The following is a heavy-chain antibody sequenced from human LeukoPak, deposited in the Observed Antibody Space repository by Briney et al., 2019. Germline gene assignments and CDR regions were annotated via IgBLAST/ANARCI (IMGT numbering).Heavy chain of an antibody. CDR1: AFRLLAQS. Sequence: GGFLEISCAASAFRLLAQSKSLVRPAPGKGLEGGSGISGSGGSTYYADSVKGRFTISRDNSKNTLYLQMNSLRAEDTAVYYCAKDGVVRGLGPYYFDSWGQGSLVTVSS. CDR2: ISGSGGST. V-gene: IGHV3-23*01. D-gene: IGHD2-15*01. CDR3: AKDGVVRGLGPYYFDS. J-gene: IGHJ4*02.